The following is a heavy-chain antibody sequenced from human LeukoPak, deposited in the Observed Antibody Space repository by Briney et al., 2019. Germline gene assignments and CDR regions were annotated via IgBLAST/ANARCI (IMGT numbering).Heavy chain of an antibody. D-gene: IGHD3-9*01. CDR2: IKQDGSEK. V-gene: IGHV3-7*01. J-gene: IGHJ4*02. CDR3: ARGSPGRDYDILTGYFDY. Sequence: GGSLRLSCAAYGFTFSSYWMSWVRQAPGKGLEWVANIKQDGSEKYYVDSVKGRFTISRDNAKNSLYLQMNSLRAEDTAVYYCARGSPGRDYDILTGYFDYWGQGTLVTVSS. CDR1: GFTFSSYW.